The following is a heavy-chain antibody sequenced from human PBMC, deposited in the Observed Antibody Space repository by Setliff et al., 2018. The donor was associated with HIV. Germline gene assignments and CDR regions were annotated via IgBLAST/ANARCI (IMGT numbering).Heavy chain of an antibody. Sequence: GASVKVSCKASGGTFSSYAISWVRQAPGQGLEWVGGIIPIFGTTNYAQKFQGRVTITTDASTSTAYMELSSLRSEDTAVYYCAREDSGSYLGGAFDSWGQGTTVTVSS. CDR1: GGTFSSYA. J-gene: IGHJ3*02. CDR2: IIPIFGTT. D-gene: IGHD1-26*01. CDR3: AREDSGSYLGGAFDS. V-gene: IGHV1-69*05.